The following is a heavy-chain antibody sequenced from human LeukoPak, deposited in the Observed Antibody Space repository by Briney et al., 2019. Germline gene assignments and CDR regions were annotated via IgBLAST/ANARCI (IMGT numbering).Heavy chain of an antibody. Sequence: PGGSLRLSCAASGFTFSSYEMNWVRQAPGKGLEWLSYISNTGITIYYADSVRGRFTISRDNAKNSLYLQMNSLRAEDTAVYYCAKAGNIRFDYWGQGTLVTVSS. CDR3: AKAGNIRFDY. V-gene: IGHV3-48*03. CDR1: GFTFSSYE. CDR2: ISNTGITI. D-gene: IGHD2/OR15-2a*01. J-gene: IGHJ4*02.